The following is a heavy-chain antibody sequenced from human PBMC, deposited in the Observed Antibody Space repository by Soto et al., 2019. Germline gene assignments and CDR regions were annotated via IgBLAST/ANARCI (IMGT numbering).Heavy chain of an antibody. CDR3: AKVFYYYDSSGYYYFDY. V-gene: IGHV3-23*01. CDR2: ISGNGSTI. Sequence: GGSLRLSSAASVFTLSSSAVSWVRQAPRKGPEWISSISGNGSTIYYAYSVKGRFTISRDNSKNTLYPQMSSLRAEDTAVYYCAKVFYYYDSSGYYYFDYWGQGTLVTVSS. CDR1: VFTLSSSA. J-gene: IGHJ4*02. D-gene: IGHD3-22*01.